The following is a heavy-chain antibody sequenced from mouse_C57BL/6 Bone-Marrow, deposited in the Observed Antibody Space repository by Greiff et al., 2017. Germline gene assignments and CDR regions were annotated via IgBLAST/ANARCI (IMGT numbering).Heavy chain of an antibody. D-gene: IGHD4-1*01. V-gene: IGHV1-5*01. CDR2: IYPGNSDT. CDR3: TRRSNWDYAMDY. J-gene: IGHJ4*01. CDR1: GYTFTSYW. Sequence: VQLQQSGTVLARPGASVKMSCKTSGYTFTSYWMHWVKQRPGQGLEWIGAIYPGNSDTSYNQKFKGKAKLTAVTSASTAYMELSSLTNEDSAVYYCTRRSNWDYAMDYWGQGTSVTVSS.